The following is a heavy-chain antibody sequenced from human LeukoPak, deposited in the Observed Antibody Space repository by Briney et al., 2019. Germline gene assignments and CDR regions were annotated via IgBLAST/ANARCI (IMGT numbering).Heavy chain of an antibody. CDR1: GGSISSSSYY. CDR3: ARNPITMIVEKQFDP. V-gene: IGHV4-39*07. J-gene: IGHJ5*02. D-gene: IGHD3-22*01. Sequence: NPSETLSLTCTVSGGSISSSSYYWGWIRQPPGKGLEWIGSIYYSGSTYYNPSLKSRVTISVDTSKNQFSLKLSSVTAADTAVYYCARNPITMIVEKQFDPWGQGTLVTVSS. CDR2: IYYSGST.